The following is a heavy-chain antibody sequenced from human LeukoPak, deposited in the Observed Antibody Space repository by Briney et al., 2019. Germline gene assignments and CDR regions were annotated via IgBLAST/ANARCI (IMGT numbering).Heavy chain of an antibody. CDR2: IKTDGSIT. CDR1: GFSFSVYW. Sequence: GGSLRLSCAASGFSFSVYWMHWVRQAPGKGPVWVSRIKTDGSITDYADFVKGRFTISRDNAKNTLYLQMNSLRAEDTAVYYCAKDLVLRGVITPFDYWGQGTLVTVSS. D-gene: IGHD3-10*01. CDR3: AKDLVLRGVITPFDY. V-gene: IGHV3-74*01. J-gene: IGHJ4*02.